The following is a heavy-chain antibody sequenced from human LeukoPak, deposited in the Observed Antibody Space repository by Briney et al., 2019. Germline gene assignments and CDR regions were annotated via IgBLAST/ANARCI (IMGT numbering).Heavy chain of an antibody. J-gene: IGHJ4*02. Sequence: GGSLRLSCAASGFTFSSYAMHWVRQAPGKGLEWVAVVSYDGSNKYYADSVKGRFTISRDNSKNTLYLQMNSLRAEDTAVYYCARPYGDHDYWGQGTLVTVSS. D-gene: IGHD4-17*01. CDR1: GFTFSSYA. CDR3: ARPYGDHDY. CDR2: VSYDGSNK. V-gene: IGHV3-30*04.